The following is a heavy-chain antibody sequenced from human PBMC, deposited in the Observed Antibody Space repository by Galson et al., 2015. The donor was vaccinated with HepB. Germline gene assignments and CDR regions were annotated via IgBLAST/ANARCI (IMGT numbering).Heavy chain of an antibody. CDR2: IKQDGNEK. J-gene: IGHJ6*02. V-gene: IGHV3-7*03. CDR1: GFTYSIYW. D-gene: IGHD5-18*01. CDR3: ARTEEVQLWDYYYYGMDV. Sequence: SLRLSCAASGFTYSIYWMSWVRQAPGKGLEWVANIKQDGNEKYYVDSVKGRFTISRDNAKNSLYLQMNSLRDEDTAVYYCARTEEVQLWDYYYYGMDVWGQGTTVTVSS.